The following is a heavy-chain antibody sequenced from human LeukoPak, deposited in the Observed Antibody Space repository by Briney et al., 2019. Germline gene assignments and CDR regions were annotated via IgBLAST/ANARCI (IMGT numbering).Heavy chain of an antibody. D-gene: IGHD1-26*01. Sequence: GGSLRLSCAASGFTFSSFAMSWVRQAPGKGLVWVSRINSDGSTTSYADSVKGRFTISRDNAKNTLYLQMNSLRAEDTAVYYCARSWELLRHFDYWGQGTLVTVSS. CDR1: GFTFSSFA. J-gene: IGHJ4*02. CDR3: ARSWELLRHFDY. V-gene: IGHV3-74*01. CDR2: INSDGSTT.